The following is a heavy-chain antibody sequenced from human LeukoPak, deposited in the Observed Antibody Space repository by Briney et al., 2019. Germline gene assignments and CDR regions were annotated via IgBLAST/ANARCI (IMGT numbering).Heavy chain of an antibody. Sequence: GGSLRLSCAGSGFTFGGYGIHWFRQTPGKGLEWVANIKQDGSEKYYVDSVKGRFTISRDNAKNSLYLQMNSLRAEDTAVYYCARDPQYCSGGSCYFVPFDYWGQGTLVTVSS. D-gene: IGHD2-15*01. V-gene: IGHV3-7*01. CDR3: ARDPQYCSGGSCYFVPFDY. CDR1: GFTFGGYG. J-gene: IGHJ4*02. CDR2: IKQDGSEK.